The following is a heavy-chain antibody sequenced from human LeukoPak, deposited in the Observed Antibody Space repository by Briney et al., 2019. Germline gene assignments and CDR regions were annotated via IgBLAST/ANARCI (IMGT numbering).Heavy chain of an antibody. Sequence: ASVKVFCKASGYTFTSYAMHWVRQAPGQRLEWMGWIDAGNGNTKYSQKFQGRVTITRDTSASTAYMELSSLRSEDTAVYYCARGVGATKTPVDYWGQGTLVTVSS. CDR3: ARGVGATKTPVDY. CDR2: IDAGNGNT. J-gene: IGHJ4*02. V-gene: IGHV1-3*01. CDR1: GYTFTSYA. D-gene: IGHD1-26*01.